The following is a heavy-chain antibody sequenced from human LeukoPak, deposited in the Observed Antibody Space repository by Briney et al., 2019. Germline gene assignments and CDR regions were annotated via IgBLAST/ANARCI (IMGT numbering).Heavy chain of an antibody. CDR3: ARGGRMAYFDY. CDR2: IYYSGST. D-gene: IGHD2-8*01. CDR1: GGSISSDY. Sequence: PSETLSLTCTVSGGSISSDYWSWIRQPPGKGLEWIGYIYYSGSTNYNPSLKSRVTISVDTSKNQFSLKLSSVTAADTAVYYCARGGRMAYFDYWGQGTLVTVSS. J-gene: IGHJ4*02. V-gene: IGHV4-59*12.